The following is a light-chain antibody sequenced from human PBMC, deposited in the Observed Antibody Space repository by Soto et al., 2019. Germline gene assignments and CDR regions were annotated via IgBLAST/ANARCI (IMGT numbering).Light chain of an antibody. J-gene: IGKJ5*01. CDR3: QQRSNWIT. CDR2: DAS. CDR1: QSVSSY. V-gene: IGKV3-11*01. Sequence: EIVLTQSPATLSLSPGERATLSCRARQSVSSYLAWYQQKPGQAPRLLIYDASNRATGIPARFSGSGSGTDFTLTISSLEPEDFAVYYCQQRSNWITFGQGILMEI.